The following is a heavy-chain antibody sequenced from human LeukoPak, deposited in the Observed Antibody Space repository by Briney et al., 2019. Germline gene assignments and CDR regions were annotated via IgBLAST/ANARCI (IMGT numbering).Heavy chain of an antibody. Sequence: PSETLSLTCTVSGGSISSSSYYWGWIRQPPGKGLEWIGSIYYSGSTYYNPSLKSRVTISVDTSKNQFSLKLSSVTAADTAVYYCARLWWELRPDYWGQGTLVTVSS. CDR1: GGSISSSSYY. V-gene: IGHV4-39*01. J-gene: IGHJ4*02. CDR2: IYYSGST. D-gene: IGHD1-26*01. CDR3: ARLWWELRPDY.